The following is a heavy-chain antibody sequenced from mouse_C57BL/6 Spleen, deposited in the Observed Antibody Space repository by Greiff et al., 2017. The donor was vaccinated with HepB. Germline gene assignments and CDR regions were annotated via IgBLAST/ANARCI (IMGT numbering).Heavy chain of an antibody. Sequence: VQLQQSGAELVKPGASVKISCKASGYAFSSYWMNWVKQRPGKGLEWIGQIYPGDGDTNYNGKFKGKATLTADKSSSTAYMQLSSLTSEDSAVYFCARSIYDGYSNFDYWGQGTTLTVSS. D-gene: IGHD2-3*01. CDR2: IYPGDGDT. J-gene: IGHJ2*01. CDR3: ARSIYDGYSNFDY. CDR1: GYAFSSYW. V-gene: IGHV1-80*01.